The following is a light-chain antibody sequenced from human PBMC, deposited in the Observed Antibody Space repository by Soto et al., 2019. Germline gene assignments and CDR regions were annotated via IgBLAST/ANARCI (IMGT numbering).Light chain of an antibody. CDR1: PSNIGSNA. Sequence: QSVLTQSPSVSEAPRQTVTISCSGSPSNIGSNAVNWYQRLPGEAPKLLVYYDDLLPSGVSDRFSGSKSGTSASLAISGLHSEDEADYYCAVWDDTLNAVVFGGGTQLTVL. CDR2: YDD. CDR3: AVWDDTLNAVV. J-gene: IGLJ2*01. V-gene: IGLV1-36*01.